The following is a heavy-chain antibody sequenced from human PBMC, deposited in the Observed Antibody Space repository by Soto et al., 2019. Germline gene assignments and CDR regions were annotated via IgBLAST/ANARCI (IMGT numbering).Heavy chain of an antibody. CDR2: MNPKSGKT. CDR3: SRTPGDY. D-gene: IGHD2-15*01. CDR1: GYTFINYD. V-gene: IGHV1-8*01. J-gene: IGHJ4*02. Sequence: ASVKVSCKTSGYTFINYDINWVRQAPGTGLEWMGLMNPKSGKTGYAQKFQGRVSMTRDTSTSTAYMELNSLRSEDTATYYCSRTPGDYWGQGTLVTVSS.